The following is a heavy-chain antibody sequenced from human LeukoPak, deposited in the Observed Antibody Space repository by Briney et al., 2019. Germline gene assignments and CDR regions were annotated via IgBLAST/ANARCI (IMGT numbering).Heavy chain of an antibody. D-gene: IGHD5-24*01. CDR2: IYYSGST. V-gene: IGHV4-31*03. CDR3: ARVGARDGYNDY. J-gene: IGHJ4*02. CDR1: GGSISSGGYY. Sequence: PSQTLSLTCTVSGGSISSGGYYWSWIRQHPGKGLEWIGYIYYSGSTYYNPSLKSRVTISVDTSKNQFSLKLSSVTAADTAVYYCARVGARDGYNDYWGQGTLVTVSS.